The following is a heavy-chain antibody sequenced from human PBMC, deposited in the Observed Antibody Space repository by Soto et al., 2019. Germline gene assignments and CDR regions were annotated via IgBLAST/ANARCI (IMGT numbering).Heavy chain of an antibody. J-gene: IGHJ4*01. Sequence: SQTLSLTXTVSGYSISSGSYWGWIRQPPGKGPEWIASIYHGGTTFYNPSLKSRVTVSVDKPNNQFSLKLRSVTAADTAVYYCAKARVMVVAGSTFDYWGHGTLVTVSS. V-gene: IGHV4-38-2*02. CDR1: GYSISSGSY. CDR2: IYHGGTT. D-gene: IGHD6-19*01. CDR3: AKARVMVVAGSTFDY.